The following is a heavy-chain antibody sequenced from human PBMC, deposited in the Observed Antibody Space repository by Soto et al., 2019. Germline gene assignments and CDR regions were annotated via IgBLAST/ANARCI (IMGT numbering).Heavy chain of an antibody. J-gene: IGHJ5*02. D-gene: IGHD2-21*01. Sequence: QVQLVQSGAEVKKPGASVKVSCKASGYTFTGYYMHWVRQAPGQGLEWMGWINPNSGGTNYAQKFQGRVTMTRDTSISTAYMELSRLRSDDTAVYYCARDYRSYSEHGWFDPWGQGTLVTDSS. CDR2: INPNSGGT. CDR3: ARDYRSYSEHGWFDP. V-gene: IGHV1-2*02. CDR1: GYTFTGYY.